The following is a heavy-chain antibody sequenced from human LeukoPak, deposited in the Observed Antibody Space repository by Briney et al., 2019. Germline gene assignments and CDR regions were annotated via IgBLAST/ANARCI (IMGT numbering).Heavy chain of an antibody. CDR2: INHSGST. CDR3: ARGFPSSSRWFDP. CDR1: GGSFSGYY. J-gene: IGHJ5*02. Sequence: SETLSLTCAVYGGSFSGYYWSWIRQPPGKGLEWIGEINHSGSTNYNPSLKSRVTISVDTSNNQFSLKLHSVTAADTAVYYCARGFPSSSRWFDPWGQGTLVTVSS. D-gene: IGHD6-6*01. V-gene: IGHV4-34*01.